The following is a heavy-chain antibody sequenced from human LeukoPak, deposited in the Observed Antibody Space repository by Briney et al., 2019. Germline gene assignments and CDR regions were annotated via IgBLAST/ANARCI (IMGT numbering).Heavy chain of an antibody. CDR3: ARDAALVVVAASGYYYYMDV. V-gene: IGHV3-21*01. CDR2: ISSSSSYI. D-gene: IGHD2-15*01. CDR1: GFTFSSYS. Sequence: GGSLRLSCAASGFTFSSYSMNWVRQAPGKGLEWVSSISSSSSYIYYADSVKGRFTISRDNAKNSLYLQMNSLRAEDTAVHYCARDAALVVVAASGYYYYMDVWGKGTTVTVSS. J-gene: IGHJ6*03.